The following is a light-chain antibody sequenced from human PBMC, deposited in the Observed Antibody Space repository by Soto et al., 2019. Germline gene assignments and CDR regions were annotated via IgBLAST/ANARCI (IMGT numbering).Light chain of an antibody. CDR2: GAS. Sequence: EILLTQSPATLSLSPGERVTLSCRASQSVTDNYLAWYQQKPGQAPRIVISGASSRNSGIPDRFSASGSGTDFTLPISRLEPEDFEVYYCQQRSNWPVTFGQGTRLEIK. V-gene: IGKV3D-20*02. J-gene: IGKJ5*01. CDR3: QQRSNWPVT. CDR1: QSVTDNY.